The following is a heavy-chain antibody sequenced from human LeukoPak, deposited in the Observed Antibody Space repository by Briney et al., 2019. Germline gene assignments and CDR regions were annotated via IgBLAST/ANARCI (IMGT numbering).Heavy chain of an antibody. CDR2: ISSSSSTI. D-gene: IGHD2-21*01. CDR1: GFTFSSYT. J-gene: IGHJ4*02. V-gene: IGHV3-48*01. CDR3: ARESLKGWGGDCYAFDY. Sequence: QPGGSLRLSCAAPGFTFSSYTMNWVRQAPGKGLEWVSYISSSSSTIYYADSVKGRFTISRDNAKNSLYLQMNSLRAEYTAVYYCARESLKGWGGDCYAFDYWGQGTLVTVSS.